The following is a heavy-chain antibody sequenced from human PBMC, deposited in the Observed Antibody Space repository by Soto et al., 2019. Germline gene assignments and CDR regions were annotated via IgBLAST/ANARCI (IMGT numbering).Heavy chain of an antibody. CDR3: ARGGNYCTNRVCSFYGMDV. J-gene: IGHJ6*02. Sequence: QVQLVQSGAEVKKPGASVKVACKASGYSFTSYGISWVRQATGQGLEWMGWISAYNGNTNYAQKLQGRFTMTTDTSTSTSYIELRSLRSDDTAVYYCARGGNYCTNRVCSFYGMDVWGQGTTVTVSS. CDR2: ISAYNGNT. V-gene: IGHV1-18*01. CDR1: GYSFTSYG. D-gene: IGHD2-8*01.